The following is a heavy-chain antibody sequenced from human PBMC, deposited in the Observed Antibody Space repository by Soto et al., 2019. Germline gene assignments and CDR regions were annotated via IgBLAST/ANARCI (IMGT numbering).Heavy chain of an antibody. CDR3: GYGAVAGPRPNWFDP. J-gene: IGHJ5*02. V-gene: IGHV3-30-3*01. CDR2: ISYDGSNK. CDR1: GFTFSSYA. D-gene: IGHD6-19*01. Sequence: QVQLVESGGGVVQPGRSLRLSCAASGFTFSSYAMHWVRQAPGKGLEWVAVISYDGSNKYYADSVKGRFTISRDNSKNTLYLQMNSLRAEDTAVYYVGYGAVAGPRPNWFDPWGQGTLVTVSS.